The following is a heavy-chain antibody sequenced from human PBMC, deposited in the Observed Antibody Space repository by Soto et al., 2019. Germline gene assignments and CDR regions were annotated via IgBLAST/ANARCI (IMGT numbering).Heavy chain of an antibody. J-gene: IGHJ4*02. D-gene: IGHD2-21*02. V-gene: IGHV3-23*01. CDR3: AKGHGPVVTAETYYFDY. CDR2: ISGSGGST. Sequence: GGSLRLSCAASGFTFSSYAMSWVRQAPGKGLEWVSAISGSGGSTYYADSVKGRFTISRDNSKNTLYLQMNSLRAEDKAVYYCAKGHGPVVTAETYYFDYWGQGTLVTVSS. CDR1: GFTFSSYA.